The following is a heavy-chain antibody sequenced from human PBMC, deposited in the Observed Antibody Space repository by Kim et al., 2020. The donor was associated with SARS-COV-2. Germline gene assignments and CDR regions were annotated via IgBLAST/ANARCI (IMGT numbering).Heavy chain of an antibody. V-gene: IGHV3-30*18. D-gene: IGHD1-26*01. CDR3: AKDTAGRELES. Sequence: GGSLRLSCTTSGFLFRNYFMHWVRQAPGKGLEWVALISYDKNNKNYVDSVKGRFTISRDNSKNTLYLQMNSLRAEDTAVYYCAKDTAGRELESWGQGT. CDR1: GFLFRNYF. CDR2: ISYDKNNK. J-gene: IGHJ1*01.